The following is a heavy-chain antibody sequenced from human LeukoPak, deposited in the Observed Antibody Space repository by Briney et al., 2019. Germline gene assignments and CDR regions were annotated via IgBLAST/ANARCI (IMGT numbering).Heavy chain of an antibody. J-gene: IGHJ4*02. CDR1: GFTFSSYE. V-gene: IGHV3-21*01. CDR3: ARREVGATLGD. D-gene: IGHD1-26*01. Sequence: KPGGSLRLSCAASGFTFSSYEMNWVRQAPGKGLEWVSSISSGSSYIYYADSVKGRFTISRDNAKNSLYLQMNSLRAEDTAVYYCARREVGATLGDWGQGTLVTVPS. CDR2: ISSGSSYI.